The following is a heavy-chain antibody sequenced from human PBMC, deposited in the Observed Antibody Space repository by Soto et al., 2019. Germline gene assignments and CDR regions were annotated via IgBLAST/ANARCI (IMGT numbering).Heavy chain of an antibody. Sequence: SETLSLTCAVSGGSISSSNWWSWVRQPPGKGLEWIGEIYHSGSTNYNPSLKSRVTISVDKSKNQFSLKLSSVTAADTAVYYCARDPNHYGSGSYYRQNWFDPWGQGTLVTVSS. CDR2: IYHSGST. CDR1: GGSISSSNW. V-gene: IGHV4-4*02. D-gene: IGHD3-10*01. CDR3: ARDPNHYGSGSYYRQNWFDP. J-gene: IGHJ5*02.